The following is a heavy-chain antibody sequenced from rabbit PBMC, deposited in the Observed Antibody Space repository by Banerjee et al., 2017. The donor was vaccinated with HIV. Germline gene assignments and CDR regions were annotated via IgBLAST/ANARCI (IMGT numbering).Heavy chain of an antibody. CDR3: AREGGYASPFNL. D-gene: IGHD6-1*01. J-gene: IGHJ4*01. Sequence: QEQLEESGGDLVKPGASLTLTCTASGIDFSSYYMSWVRQAPGKGLEWIACIDTSSGNTVYASWAKGRFTISKTSSTTVTLQMASLTAADTATYFCAREGGYASPFNLWGQGTLVTVS. CDR1: GIDFSSYY. CDR2: IDTSSGNT. V-gene: IGHV1S45*01.